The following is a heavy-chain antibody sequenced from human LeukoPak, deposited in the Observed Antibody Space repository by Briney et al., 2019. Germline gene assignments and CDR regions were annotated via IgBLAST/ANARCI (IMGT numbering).Heavy chain of an antibody. CDR2: IKQDGSEK. CDR1: GFTFSSYW. J-gene: IGHJ4*02. V-gene: IGHV3-7*03. Sequence: GGSLRLSCAASGFTFSSYWMSWVRQAPGKGLEWVANIKQDGSEKYYVDSVKGRFTISRDNAKNSLYLQMSSLRAEDTAVYYCVRDKLTGASRLDYWGQGTLLTVSS. D-gene: IGHD7-27*01. CDR3: VRDKLTGASRLDY.